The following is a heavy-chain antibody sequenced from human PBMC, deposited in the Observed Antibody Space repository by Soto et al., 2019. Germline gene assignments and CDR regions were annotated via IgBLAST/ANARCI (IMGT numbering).Heavy chain of an antibody. CDR3: ARDLEGPFDY. CDR1: GYTFTGYY. V-gene: IGHV1-2*02. CDR2: INPNSGGT. Sequence: ASVEVSCKASGYTFTGYYIHWVRQAPGQGLEWMGWINPNSGGTNHAQKFQGRVTMTRDTSISTAYMELSRLRSDDTAVYYCARDLEGPFDYWGQGTLVTVSS. J-gene: IGHJ4*02.